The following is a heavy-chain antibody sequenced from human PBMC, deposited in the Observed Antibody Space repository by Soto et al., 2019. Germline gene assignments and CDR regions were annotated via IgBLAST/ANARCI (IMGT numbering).Heavy chain of an antibody. V-gene: IGHV3-23*01. Sequence: EVQLLESGGGLVQPGGSLRLSCAASGFTFGNYAFSWVRQAPGKGLEWVSVISGGGDATYYPDSVKGRFTTSRHNSKNTVYLQMSSLRAEETAVYYCAKQSRGSITFTALYYFDYCGQGNLVTVSS. CDR1: GFTFGNYA. CDR2: ISGGGDAT. D-gene: IGHD2-21*02. CDR3: AKQSRGSITFTALYYFDY. J-gene: IGHJ4*02.